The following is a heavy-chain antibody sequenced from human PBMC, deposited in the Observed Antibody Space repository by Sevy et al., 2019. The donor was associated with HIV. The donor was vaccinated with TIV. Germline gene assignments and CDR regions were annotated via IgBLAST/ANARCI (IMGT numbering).Heavy chain of an antibody. Sequence: GGSLRLSCAASGFTFSSYAMSWVRQAPGKGLEWVSAISGISGSGGSTYYADSVKGRFTISRDNSKNTLYLQMNSLGAEDTAVHYCAKDPRQYYDSSGYYQPPCFDPWGQGTLVTVSS. CDR1: GFTFSSYA. CDR2: ISGISGSGGST. D-gene: IGHD3-22*01. CDR3: AKDPRQYYDSSGYYQPPCFDP. J-gene: IGHJ5*02. V-gene: IGHV3-23*01.